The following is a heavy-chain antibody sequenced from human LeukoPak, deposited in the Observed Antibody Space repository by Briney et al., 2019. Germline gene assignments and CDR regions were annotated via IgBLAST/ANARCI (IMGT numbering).Heavy chain of an antibody. D-gene: IGHD1-26*01. CDR1: GLTFSSYA. Sequence: PGGSLRLSCAASGLTFSSYAMNWVRQAPGKGLEWVSTVSYNGGNTYYADSVKGRFTISRDNSKSTLYLQMNSLSAGDTALYYCARAVFTGSKPFDYWGQGTLVTVSP. V-gene: IGHV3-23*01. CDR3: ARAVFTGSKPFDY. CDR2: VSYNGGNT. J-gene: IGHJ4*02.